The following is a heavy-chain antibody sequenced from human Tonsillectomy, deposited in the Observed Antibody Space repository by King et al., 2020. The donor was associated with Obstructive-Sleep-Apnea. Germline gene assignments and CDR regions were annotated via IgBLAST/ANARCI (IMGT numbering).Heavy chain of an antibody. CDR2: IFSNDEK. V-gene: IGHV2-26*01. D-gene: IGHD5-18*01. Sequence: VTLKESGPVLVKPTETLTLTCTVSGFSLSNARMGVSWIRQPPGKALEWLAHIFSNDEKSYSTSLKSSLTISKDTSKSQVVLTMTNMDPVDTATYYCARIQDTAMVTNWFDPWGQGTLVTVSS. CDR3: ARIQDTAMVTNWFDP. J-gene: IGHJ5*02. CDR1: GFSLSNARMG.